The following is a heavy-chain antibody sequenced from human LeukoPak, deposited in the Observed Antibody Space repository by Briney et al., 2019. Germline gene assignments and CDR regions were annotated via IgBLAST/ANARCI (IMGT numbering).Heavy chain of an antibody. J-gene: IGHJ3*02. D-gene: IGHD4-11*01. Sequence: ASVKVSCKASGYIFTGYYMNWVRQAPGQGLEWMGWINPNSGGTNYSQKFQDRVTMTSDTTISTAYMELSRLTSDDTAVYYRGRVRYSEAWDAFDIWGHGTMVTVSS. CDR2: INPNSGGT. CDR3: GRVRYSEAWDAFDI. V-gene: IGHV1-2*02. CDR1: GYIFTGYY.